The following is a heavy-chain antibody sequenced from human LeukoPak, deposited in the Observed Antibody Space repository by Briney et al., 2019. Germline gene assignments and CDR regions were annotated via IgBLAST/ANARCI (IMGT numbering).Heavy chain of an antibody. CDR3: ARSDLAVAGTGVHY. Sequence: ASVKVSCKASGYTFTGYYMHWVRQAPGQGLEWMGWINTNTGNPTYAQGFTGRFVFSLDTSVSTAYLQISSLKAEDTAVYYCARSDLAVAGTGVHYWGQGTLVTVSS. V-gene: IGHV7-4-1*02. D-gene: IGHD6-19*01. CDR2: INTNTGNP. J-gene: IGHJ4*02. CDR1: GYTFTGYY.